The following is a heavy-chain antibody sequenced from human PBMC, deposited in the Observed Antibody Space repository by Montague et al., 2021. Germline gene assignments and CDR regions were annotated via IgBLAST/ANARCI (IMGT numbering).Heavy chain of an antibody. CDR3: ARGEGVVPAARFDX. D-gene: IGHD3-16*01. CDR1: GGSISTCY. J-gene: IGHJ4*02. CDR2: FAQSVASGASGST. V-gene: IGHV4-4*09. Sequence: SETLSLTCAVSGGSISTCYWTWIRQSPGKGLEYIGYFAQSVASGASGSTNYHPSLRGRVTVSVDSSKNQVSLKMTSVTATDTGVYYCARGEGVVPAARFDXWGRGTLVTVSS.